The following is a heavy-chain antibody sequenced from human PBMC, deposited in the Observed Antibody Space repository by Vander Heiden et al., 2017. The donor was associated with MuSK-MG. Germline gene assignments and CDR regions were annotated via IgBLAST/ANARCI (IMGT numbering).Heavy chain of an antibody. CDR3: ARGGLIVWNYVGFRRNWFDP. V-gene: IGHV7-4-1*02. D-gene: IGHD1-7*01. Sequence: QVQLVQSGSELKKPGASVKVSCKASGYTFTSFALNWVRQAPGQGLEWMGWINTNTGNPTYAQGFTGRLVFSLDTSVSTAYLQISSLKAEDTAVYYCARGGLIVWNYVGFRRNWFDPWGQGTLVTVSS. CDR1: GYTFTSFA. J-gene: IGHJ5*02. CDR2: INTNTGNP.